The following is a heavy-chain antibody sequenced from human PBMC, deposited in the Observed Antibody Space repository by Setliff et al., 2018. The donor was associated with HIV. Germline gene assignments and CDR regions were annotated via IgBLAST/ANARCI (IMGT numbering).Heavy chain of an antibody. V-gene: IGHV4-59*01. J-gene: IGHJ3*02. D-gene: IGHD2-15*01. Sequence: ETLSLTCTVSGGSISSYYWSWIRQPPGKGLEWIGYIYYSGSTNYNPSLKSRVTISVDTSKNQFSLKLSSVTAADTAVYYCARSPCSGGSCPDAFDIWGQGTMVTVSS. CDR3: ARSPCSGGSCPDAFDI. CDR2: IYYSGST. CDR1: GGSISSYY.